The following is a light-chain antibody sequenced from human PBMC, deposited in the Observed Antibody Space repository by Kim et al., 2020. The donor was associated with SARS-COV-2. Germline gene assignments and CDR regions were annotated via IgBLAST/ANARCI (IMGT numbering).Light chain of an antibody. CDR3: GSYVGNNNFV. V-gene: IGLV2-8*01. CDR2: EVT. Sequence: GQSSPITCTETSSDVGGYNYVSWYQHHPGKAPKLMIYEVTKRPSGVPDRFSGSKSGNTASLTVSGLQAEDEADYYCGSYVGNNNFVFGTGTKVTVL. CDR1: SSDVGGYNY. J-gene: IGLJ1*01.